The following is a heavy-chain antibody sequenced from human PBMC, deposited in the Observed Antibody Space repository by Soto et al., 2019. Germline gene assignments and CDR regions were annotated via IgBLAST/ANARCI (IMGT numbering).Heavy chain of an antibody. CDR3: ARGSSHSRMDV. D-gene: IGHD2-21*01. Sequence: SETLSLTCAVYGGSFSGYYWSWIRQPPGKGLEWIGEINHSGSTNYNPSLKSRVTISVDTSKNQFSLKLSSVTAADTAVYYCARGSSHSRMDVWGQGTTVTVSS. V-gene: IGHV4-34*01. CDR1: GGSFSGYY. CDR2: INHSGST. J-gene: IGHJ6*02.